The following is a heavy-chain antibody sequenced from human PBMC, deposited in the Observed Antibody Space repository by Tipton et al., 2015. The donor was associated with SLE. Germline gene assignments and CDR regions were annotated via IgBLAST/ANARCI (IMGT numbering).Heavy chain of an antibody. Sequence: QLVQSGAELKKPGESLKISCEASGYIFTNYWIAWVRQMPGKGLEWMGWMNPNSGNTGYAQKFQGRLIMTRSTSMTTAYMELSSLRSEDAAVYYCATVEPRSWAFDFWGQGTLVTVSS. CDR2: MNPNSGNT. J-gene: IGHJ4*02. V-gene: IGHV1-8*02. D-gene: IGHD1-26*01. CDR1: GYIFTNYW. CDR3: ATVEPRSWAFDF.